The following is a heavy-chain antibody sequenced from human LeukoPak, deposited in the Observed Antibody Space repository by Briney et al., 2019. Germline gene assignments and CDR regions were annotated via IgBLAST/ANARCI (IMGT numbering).Heavy chain of an antibody. CDR2: ISSSSSYI. D-gene: IGHD3-10*01. CDR3: ARDRSGIDY. CDR1: GFTFSSYS. J-gene: IGHJ4*02. V-gene: IGHV3-21*01. Sequence: GGSLRLSCAASGFTFSSYSMNWVRQAPGKGLEWVSSISSSSSYIYYADSVKGRFTISRDNAKSTLYLQMNSLRAEDTAVYYCARDRSGIDYWGQGTLVTVSS.